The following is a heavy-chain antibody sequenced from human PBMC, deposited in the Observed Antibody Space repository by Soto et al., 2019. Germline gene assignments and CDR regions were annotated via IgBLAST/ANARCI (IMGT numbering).Heavy chain of an antibody. CDR3: AREASAGPFDY. CDR1: GGSINNDY. Sequence: QVQLQESGPGLVKPSETLSLTCTVSGGSINNDYWSWIRQPPGKGLEWIGHMYYSGSTNYNPSLKRRVTISVDTSKNQFSRKLSSVTAADTAVYYCAREASAGPFDYRGQRTLVTVSS. CDR2: MYYSGST. D-gene: IGHD6-13*01. J-gene: IGHJ4*02. V-gene: IGHV4-59*01.